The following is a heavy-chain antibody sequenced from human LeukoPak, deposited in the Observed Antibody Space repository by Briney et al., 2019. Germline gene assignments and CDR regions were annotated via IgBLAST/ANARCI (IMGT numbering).Heavy chain of an antibody. Sequence: PGGSLRLSCVASGFRFSGYSMNWVRQAPGKGLEWVSSISSSSSNLYYADSVKGRFTISRDNAKNSVYLPINPLRVEDTAVYYCARDPPGVRDAFDIWGHGTMVTVSS. V-gene: IGHV3-48*01. CDR1: GFRFSGYS. D-gene: IGHD2-8*01. CDR3: ARDPPGVRDAFDI. J-gene: IGHJ3*02. CDR2: ISSSSSNL.